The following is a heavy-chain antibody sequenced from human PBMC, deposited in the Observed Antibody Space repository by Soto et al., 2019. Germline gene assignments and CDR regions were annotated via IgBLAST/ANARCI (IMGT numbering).Heavy chain of an antibody. CDR1: VGSISSSSYY. D-gene: IGHD4-17*01. J-gene: IGHJ5*02. V-gene: IGHV4-39*01. Sequence: LSLTCTVSVGSISSSSYYWGWIRQPPGKGLEWIGSIYYSGSTYYNPSLKSRVTISVDTSKNQFSLKVSSVTAADTAVYYCARFVYGDYISDNWFDPWGQGTQVTVSS. CDR2: IYYSGST. CDR3: ARFVYGDYISDNWFDP.